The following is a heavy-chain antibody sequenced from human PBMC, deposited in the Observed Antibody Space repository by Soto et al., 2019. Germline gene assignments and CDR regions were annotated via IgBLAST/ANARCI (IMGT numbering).Heavy chain of an antibody. CDR2: INPSGGNT. V-gene: IGHV1-46*01. D-gene: IGHD4-17*01. CDR1: GYSFTNFH. J-gene: IGHJ4*02. Sequence: ASVKVSCKASGYSFTNFHIHWARQAPGQRLEWMGMINPSGGNTRDSQRLQGRVTMTRDASASTAYMELSSLRSEDTAVYYCAKREYGDYDYYFDYWGQGTLVTVSS. CDR3: AKREYGDYDYYFDY.